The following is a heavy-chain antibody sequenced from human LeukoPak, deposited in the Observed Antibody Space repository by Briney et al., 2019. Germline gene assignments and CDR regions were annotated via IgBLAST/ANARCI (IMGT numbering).Heavy chain of an antibody. D-gene: IGHD1-26*01. J-gene: IGHJ4*02. V-gene: IGHV1-2*02. CDR1: GYNFDGYD. Sequence: ASVKVSCTASGYNFDGYDIHWVRQAPGQGLEWMAWINPNTDDTHFAQKFQDRVTLSRDNSISTAYLELRSLRYDDTAVYYCARGEGIVGSTGLSYWGQGTLVSVSS. CDR3: ARGEGIVGSTGLSY. CDR2: INPNTDDT.